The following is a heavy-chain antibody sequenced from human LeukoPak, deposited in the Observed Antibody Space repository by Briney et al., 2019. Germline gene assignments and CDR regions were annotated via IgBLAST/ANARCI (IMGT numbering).Heavy chain of an antibody. D-gene: IGHD1/OR15-1a*01. CDR1: GGTFSSYA. J-gene: IGHJ6*01. CDR2: IIPILGIA. Sequence: SVKVSCKASGGTFSSYAISWVRQAPGQGLEWMGRIIPILGIANYAQKFQGRVTITADKSTSTAYMELSSLRSEDTAVYYCAEVTCRRNKRLTNPGQGIDGWGQRTTVT. CDR3: AEVTCRRNKRLTNPGQGIDG. V-gene: IGHV1-69*04.